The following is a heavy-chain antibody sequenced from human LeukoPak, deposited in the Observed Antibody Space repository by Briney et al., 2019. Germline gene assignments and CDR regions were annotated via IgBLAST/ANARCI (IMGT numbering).Heavy chain of an antibody. CDR2: ISDSGGST. J-gene: IGHJ4*02. CDR1: GFTFSSYS. V-gene: IGHV3-23*01. Sequence: GGSLRLSCAASGFTFSSYSMNWVRQAPGKGLEWVSAISDSGGSTYYADSVKGRFTISRDNSKNTLYLQMNSLRAEDTAVYYCAKKASSWPYFDYWGQGTLVTVSS. D-gene: IGHD6-13*01. CDR3: AKKASSWPYFDY.